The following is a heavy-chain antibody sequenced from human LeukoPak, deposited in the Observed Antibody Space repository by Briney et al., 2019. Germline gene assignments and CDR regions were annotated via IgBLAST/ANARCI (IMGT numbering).Heavy chain of an antibody. CDR1: GYTFTSYA. V-gene: IGHV1-2*02. Sequence: ASVKVSCKASGYTFTSYAMHWVRQAPGQGLEWMGWIDPTSGGTKYAQKFQGRVTMTRDTSISTAYMELNTLRSDDTARYYCARAAGDYGDYDYFYYMDVWGKGTTVTISS. CDR3: ARAAGDYGDYDYFYYMDV. D-gene: IGHD4-17*01. CDR2: IDPTSGGT. J-gene: IGHJ6*03.